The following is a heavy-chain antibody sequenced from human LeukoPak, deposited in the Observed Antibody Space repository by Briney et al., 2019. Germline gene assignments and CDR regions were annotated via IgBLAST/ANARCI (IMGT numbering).Heavy chain of an antibody. CDR1: GGSTSNHY. Sequence: SETLSLTCTVSGGSTSNHYWGWLRQPPGKGLEWIGYIYYSGSTDYNPSLKSRVTISVDTSKNQFSLKLSSVTAADTAVYYCARVRALSFYDSSGDLYYFDYWGQGTLVTVSS. J-gene: IGHJ4*02. D-gene: IGHD3-22*01. CDR3: ARVRALSFYDSSGDLYYFDY. V-gene: IGHV4-59*11. CDR2: IYYSGST.